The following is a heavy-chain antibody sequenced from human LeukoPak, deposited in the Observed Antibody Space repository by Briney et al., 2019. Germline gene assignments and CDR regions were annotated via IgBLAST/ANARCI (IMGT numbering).Heavy chain of an antibody. D-gene: IGHD5-12*01. CDR1: GYTFTSYG. Sequence: ASVKVSCKASGYTFTSYGISWVRQAPGQGLEWMGWISAYNGNTNYAQKLQGRVTMTTDTSTSTAYMELRSLRSDDTAVYYCALGIGGYSGYDSFDYWGQGTLVTISS. CDR2: ISAYNGNT. CDR3: ALGIGGYSGYDSFDY. J-gene: IGHJ4*02. V-gene: IGHV1-18*01.